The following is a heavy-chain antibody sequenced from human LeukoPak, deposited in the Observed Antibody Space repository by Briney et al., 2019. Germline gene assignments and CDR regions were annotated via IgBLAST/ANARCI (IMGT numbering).Heavy chain of an antibody. CDR1: GFTFSSYA. J-gene: IGHJ6*03. V-gene: IGHV3-23*01. Sequence: GGSLRLSCSASGFTFSSYAMNWVRQAPGKGLEWVSLITYSGDSTYYADSVKGRFTISRDNSKKTLYLQMTSLRAEDTAVYYCARGRTTQLWLRGPLGYYMDVWGKGTTVTVSS. D-gene: IGHD5-18*01. CDR2: ITYSGDST. CDR3: ARGRTTQLWLRGPLGYYMDV.